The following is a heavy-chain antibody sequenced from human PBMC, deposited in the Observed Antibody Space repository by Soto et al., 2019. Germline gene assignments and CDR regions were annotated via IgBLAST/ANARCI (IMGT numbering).Heavy chain of an antibody. CDR1: CYSISNGDY. J-gene: IGHJ4*02. CDR2: VYYSGST. V-gene: IGHV4-38-2*01. Sequence: PSETLSLTCAVSCYSISNGDYWGWIRQAPGKGLEWIGSVYYSGSTHYEPSLRGRIAISVDTLKNQFSLRLTSVTAADTAMYFCARNTSTYFDSWGQGIPVTVSS. CDR3: ARNTSTYFDS.